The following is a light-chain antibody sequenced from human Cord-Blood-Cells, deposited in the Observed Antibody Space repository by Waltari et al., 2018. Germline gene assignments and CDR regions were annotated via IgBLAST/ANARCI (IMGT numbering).Light chain of an antibody. Sequence: TVLTHSPATPSLSPGERATLSCRASQSVSSYLALYQQKPGQAPRLLIYDASNRATGIPARFSGSGSGTDFTLTISSLEPEDFAVYYCQQRSNWPPTFGQGTKVEIK. CDR2: DAS. J-gene: IGKJ1*01. CDR3: QQRSNWPPT. V-gene: IGKV3-11*01. CDR1: QSVSSY.